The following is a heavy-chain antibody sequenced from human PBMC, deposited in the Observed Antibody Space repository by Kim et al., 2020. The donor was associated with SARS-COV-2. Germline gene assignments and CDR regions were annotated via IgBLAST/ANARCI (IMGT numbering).Heavy chain of an antibody. CDR3: ARDGPVVDTARGYYGMDV. CDR2: IYYSGST. D-gene: IGHD5-18*01. V-gene: IGHV4-31*03. CDR1: GGSISSGGYY. Sequence: SETLSLTCTVSGGSISSGGYYWSWIRQHPGKGLEWIGYIYYSGSTYYNPSLKSRVTISVDTSKNQFSLKLSSVTAADTAVYYCARDGPVVDTARGYYGMDVWGQGTTVTVSS. J-gene: IGHJ6*02.